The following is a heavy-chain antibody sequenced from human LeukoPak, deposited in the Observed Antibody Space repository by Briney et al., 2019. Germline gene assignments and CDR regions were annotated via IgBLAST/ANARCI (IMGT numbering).Heavy chain of an antibody. CDR3: ARDLIAAAGTSATWFDP. V-gene: IGHV1-18*01. J-gene: IGHJ5*02. CDR2: ISAYNGNT. CDR1: GYTFTTYG. D-gene: IGHD6-13*01. Sequence: ASVKVSCKASGYTFTTYGMNWVRQAPGQGLEWMGWISAYNGNTNYAQKLQGRVTMTTDTSTNTAYMELRSLRSDDTAVYYCARDLIAAAGTSATWFDPWGQGTLVIVSS.